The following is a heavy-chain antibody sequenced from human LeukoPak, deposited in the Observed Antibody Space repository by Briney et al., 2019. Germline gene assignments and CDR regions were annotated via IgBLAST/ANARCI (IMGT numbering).Heavy chain of an antibody. J-gene: IGHJ4*02. CDR3: AREHFDILTGYYTRSYFDY. V-gene: IGHV4-59*01. CDR1: GGSISSYY. CDR2: IYYSGST. D-gene: IGHD3-9*01. Sequence: SETLSLTCTVSGGSISSYYWSWIRQPPGKGLEWIGYIYYSGSTNYNPSLKRRVTISVDTSKNQFSLKLSSVTAADTAVYYCAREHFDILTGYYTRSYFDYWGQGTLVTVSS.